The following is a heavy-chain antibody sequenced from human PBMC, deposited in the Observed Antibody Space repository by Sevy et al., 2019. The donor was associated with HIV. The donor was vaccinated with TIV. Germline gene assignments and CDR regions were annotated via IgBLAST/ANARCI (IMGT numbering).Heavy chain of an antibody. CDR3: GREMISMVPGVPDAFDI. Sequence: GGSLRLSCAASGFTFGNYWMHWVRQAPGKGLVWISRINNDGSNTNYADSVKGRFTTSRDNAKNTLYRQMNSRRAGDTAVYYCGREMISMVPGVPDAFDIWGQGTMVTVSS. CDR2: INNDGSNT. V-gene: IGHV3-74*01. CDR1: GFTFGNYW. D-gene: IGHD3-10*01. J-gene: IGHJ3*02.